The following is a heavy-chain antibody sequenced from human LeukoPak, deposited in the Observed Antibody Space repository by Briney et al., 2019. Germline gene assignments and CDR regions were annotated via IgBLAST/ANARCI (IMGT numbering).Heavy chain of an antibody. D-gene: IGHD4-17*01. V-gene: IGHV3-23*01. CDR3: AKGGGYSGDYVSAY. CDR2: LSGSGGGT. J-gene: IGHJ4*02. CDR1: GFTFSSYA. Sequence: GGSLRLSCAASGFTFSSYAMSWVRQAPGKGLEWVSALSGSGGGTHYADAAKGRFTISRDNSKNTLYLQMNGLRAADTAVYYCAKGGGYSGDYVSAYWGQGTLVTVSS.